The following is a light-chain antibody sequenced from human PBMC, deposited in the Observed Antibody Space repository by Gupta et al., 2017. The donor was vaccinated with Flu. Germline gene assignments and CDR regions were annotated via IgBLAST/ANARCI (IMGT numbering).Light chain of an antibody. CDR3: QQYNSYPLT. CDR2: ATS. V-gene: IGKV1D-16*01. CDR1: QGIGNW. Sequence: GDRVTITCRASQGIGNWLDWYQQKPESAPKSLIFATSTLRSGVPSRFSGTGSGTDFTLTITSLQAEDVGTYYCQQYNSYPLTFGGGTKVEI. J-gene: IGKJ4*01.